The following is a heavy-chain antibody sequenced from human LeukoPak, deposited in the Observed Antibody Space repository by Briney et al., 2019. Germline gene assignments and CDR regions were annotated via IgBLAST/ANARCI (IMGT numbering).Heavy chain of an antibody. D-gene: IGHD5-18*01. V-gene: IGHV1-46*01. J-gene: IGHJ4*02. CDR1: GYTFISYY. CDR3: ASTVWNSYGYDY. CDR2: INPSGGST. Sequence: ASVKVSCKASGYTFISYYMHWVRQAPGQGLEWMGIINPSGGSTSYAQKFQGRVTMTRDTSTSTVYMELSSLRSEDTAVYYCASTVWNSYGYDYWGQGTLVTVSS.